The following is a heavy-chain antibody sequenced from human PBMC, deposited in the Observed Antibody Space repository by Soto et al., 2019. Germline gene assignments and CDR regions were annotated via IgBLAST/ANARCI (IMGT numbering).Heavy chain of an antibody. V-gene: IGHV1-18*01. CDR2: ISVHNDYT. Sequence: QVQLAQSGAEVKKPGASVTVSCKASGYSFSTYGISWVRQAPGQGLEWVGWISVHNDYTRYATELQSRVTVTADTCTSTAYMELRSLTSEDSAVYFCARIEHNFGPHDCWGQGTLVTVTS. CDR1: GYSFSTYG. J-gene: IGHJ4*02. D-gene: IGHD1-1*01. CDR3: ARIEHNFGPHDC.